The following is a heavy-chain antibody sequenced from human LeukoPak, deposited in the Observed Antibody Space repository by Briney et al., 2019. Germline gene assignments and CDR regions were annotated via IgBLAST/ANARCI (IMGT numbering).Heavy chain of an antibody. CDR3: ARDRRGGGYFDY. CDR1: GGSISSYY. J-gene: IGHJ4*02. CDR2: IYYSGST. D-gene: IGHD3-16*01. V-gene: IGHV4-59*12. Sequence: PSETLSLTCTVSGGSISSYYWSWIRQPPGEGLEWIGYIYYSGSTNYNPSLKSRVTISVDTSKNQFSLKLSSVTAADTAVYYCARDRRGGGYFDYWGQGTLVTVSS.